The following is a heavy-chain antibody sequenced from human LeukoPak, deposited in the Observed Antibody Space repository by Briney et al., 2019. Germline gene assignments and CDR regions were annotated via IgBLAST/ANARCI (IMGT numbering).Heavy chain of an antibody. V-gene: IGHV3-48*04. CDR3: ARFGGYFDY. Sequence: GGSLRLSCAASGFTLNTYSMNWVRQAPGKGLEWVSYISRGGDAVYYADSVRGRFTISRDNTDFSLYLQMNSLRAEDTAVYFCARFGGYFDYWGQGILVTVSS. CDR2: ISRGGDAV. J-gene: IGHJ4*02. D-gene: IGHD3-10*01. CDR1: GFTLNTYS.